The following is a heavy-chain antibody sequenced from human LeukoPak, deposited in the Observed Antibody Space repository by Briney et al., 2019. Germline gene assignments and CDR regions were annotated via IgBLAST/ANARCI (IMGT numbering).Heavy chain of an antibody. CDR1: GFTFISYA. J-gene: IGHJ3*02. CDR3: ARDYTLYSSGPDAFDI. D-gene: IGHD6-19*01. CDR2: ISGSGGST. Sequence: GGSLRLSCAASGFTFISYAMSWVRQAPGKGLEWVSAISGSGGSTYYADSVKGRFTISRDNSKNTLYLQMNSLRAEDTAVYYCARDYTLYSSGPDAFDIWGQGTMVTVSS. V-gene: IGHV3-23*01.